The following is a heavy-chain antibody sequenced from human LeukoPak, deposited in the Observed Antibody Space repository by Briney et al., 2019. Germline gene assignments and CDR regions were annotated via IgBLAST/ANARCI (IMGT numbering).Heavy chain of an antibody. CDR1: GFTFSTYV. Sequence: GGSLRLSCSVSGFTFSTYVMHWVRQAPGKGLEYVSAISSNGDNTYYADSVKGRFTISRDNSKNTLYLQMSSLRADDTAVYYCVRGTGYWGQGTLGTVS. CDR2: ISSNGDNT. CDR3: VRGTGY. J-gene: IGHJ4*02. V-gene: IGHV3-64D*06.